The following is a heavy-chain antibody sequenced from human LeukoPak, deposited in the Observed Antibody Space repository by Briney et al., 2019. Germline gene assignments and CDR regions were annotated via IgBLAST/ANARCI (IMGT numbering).Heavy chain of an antibody. J-gene: IGHJ4*02. CDR3: AREDCSGGSCSHFDY. CDR2: INHSGST. CDR1: GETFNGFY. Sequence: KPSETLSLTCAVYGETFNGFYWSWIRQPPGKRLEWIGEINHSGSTNYNPSLKSRVTISADTSKNQFSLKLTSVTAADTAVYYCAREDCSGGSCSHFDYWGQGTLVTVSS. V-gene: IGHV4-34*01. D-gene: IGHD2-15*01.